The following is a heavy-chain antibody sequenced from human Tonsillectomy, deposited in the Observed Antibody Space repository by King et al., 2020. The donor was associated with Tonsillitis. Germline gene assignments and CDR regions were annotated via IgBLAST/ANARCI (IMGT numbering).Heavy chain of an antibody. CDR1: GFTFSSYA. J-gene: IGHJ6*02. CDR3: AKLGYYYDSSGYYLPTSSFLDFYYGMDV. V-gene: IGHV3-23*03. D-gene: IGHD3-22*01. CDR2: IYSGGSST. Sequence: VQLVESGGGLVQPGGSLRLSCAASGFTFSSYAMSWVRQAPGKGLEWVSVIYSGGSSTYYADSVKGRFTISRDNSRNTLYLQMNSLRAEDTAVYYCAKLGYYYDSSGYYLPTSSFLDFYYGMDVWGQGTTVTVSS.